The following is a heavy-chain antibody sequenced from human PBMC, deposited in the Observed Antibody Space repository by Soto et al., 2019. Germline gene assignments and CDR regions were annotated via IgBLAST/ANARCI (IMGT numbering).Heavy chain of an antibody. V-gene: IGHV3-11*06. CDR3: AKEYGSLDY. CDR2: ISSSSGYT. CDR1: GFTFSDYY. J-gene: IGHJ4*02. Sequence: GGSLRLSCAASGFTFSDYYMSWIRQAPGKGLEWVSYISSSSGYTNYADSVKGRFTISRDNAKNSLYLQMNSLRAEDTAVYYCAKEYGSLDYWGQGTLVTVS. D-gene: IGHD2-15*01.